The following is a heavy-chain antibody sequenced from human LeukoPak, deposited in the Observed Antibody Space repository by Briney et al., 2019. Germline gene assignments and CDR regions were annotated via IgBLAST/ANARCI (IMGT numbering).Heavy chain of an antibody. D-gene: IGHD3-16*02. CDR2: INHSGST. Sequence: SETLCLTCAVYGGSFSGYYWSWIRQPPGKGLEWIGEINHSGSTNYNPSLKSRVTISVDTSKNQFSLKLSSVTAADTAVYYCAAKLYDYVWGSYRSPYYFDYWGQGTLVTVSS. J-gene: IGHJ4*02. CDR1: GGSFSGYY. CDR3: AAKLYDYVWGSYRSPYYFDY. V-gene: IGHV4-34*01.